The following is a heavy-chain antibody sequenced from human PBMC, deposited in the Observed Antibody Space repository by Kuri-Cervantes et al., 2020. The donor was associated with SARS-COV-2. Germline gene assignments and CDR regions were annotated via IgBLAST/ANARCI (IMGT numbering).Heavy chain of an antibody. V-gene: IGHV3-30*02. D-gene: IGHD6-13*01. CDR3: AKDRKQIAAAGLDY. CDR2: IRYDGSNK. Sequence: GGSLRLSCAASGFTFSSYGMHWVRQAPGKGLEWVAFIRYDGSNKYYADSVKGRFTISRDNSKNTLYLQMNSLRAEDTVVYYCAKDRKQIAAAGLDYWGQGTLVTVSS. CDR1: GFTFSSYG. J-gene: IGHJ4*02.